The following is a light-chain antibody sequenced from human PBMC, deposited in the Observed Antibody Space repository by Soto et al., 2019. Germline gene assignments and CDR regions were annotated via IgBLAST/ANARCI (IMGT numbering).Light chain of an antibody. CDR3: QQSYSTPRT. V-gene: IGKV4-1*01. J-gene: IGKJ1*01. Sequence: DIVMTQSPDSLAVSLGERATINCKSSQSVLYSSNKKNYLAWYQQKSGQSPKVLIYWASTRESGVPDRLSGSGSGTDFTLTISSLHAKDAAVYYCQQSYSTPRTFGQGNKVEIK. CDR1: QSVLYSSNKKNY. CDR2: WAS.